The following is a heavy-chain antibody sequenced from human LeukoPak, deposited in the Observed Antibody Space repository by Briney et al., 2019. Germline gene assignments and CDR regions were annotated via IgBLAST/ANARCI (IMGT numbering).Heavy chain of an antibody. J-gene: IGHJ6*03. CDR1: GYTFTSYG. CDR3: ARDLAQDIVVVPAAISPRGYYYYMDV. CDR2: ISAYNGNT. Sequence: ASVKVSCKASGYTFTSYGISWVRQAPGQGLEWMGWISAYNGNTNYAQKLQGRVTMTTDTSTSTAYMELRSLRSDDTDVYSCARDLAQDIVVVPAAISPRGYYYYMDVWGKGTTVTVSS. V-gene: IGHV1-18*01. D-gene: IGHD2-2*02.